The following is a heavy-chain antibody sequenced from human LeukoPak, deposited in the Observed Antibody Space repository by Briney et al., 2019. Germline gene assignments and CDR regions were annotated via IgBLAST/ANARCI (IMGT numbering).Heavy chain of an antibody. CDR3: ARRAGAYSHPYDY. V-gene: IGHV3-48*01. Sequence: GGSLRLSCAASGFTFSSYSMMWVRQAPGKGLEWVSYISSSSTTIHYADSVKGRFTISRDNAKNSVYLQMNSLRAEDTAVYYCARRAGAYSHPYDYWGQGTLVTVSS. J-gene: IGHJ4*02. CDR1: GFTFSSYS. D-gene: IGHD4/OR15-4a*01. CDR2: ISSSSTTI.